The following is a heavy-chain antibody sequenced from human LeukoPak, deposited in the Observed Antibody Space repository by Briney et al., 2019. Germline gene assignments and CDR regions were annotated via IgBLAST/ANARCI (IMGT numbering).Heavy chain of an antibody. V-gene: IGHV4-39*07. D-gene: IGHD3-10*01. CDR1: GGSISSTSYY. J-gene: IGHJ4*02. Sequence: PSETLSPTCTVSGGSISSTSYYWGWIRQPPGKGLEWTRTLLYNGNTYYNPSLKSRVAISGDMSKNQFSLKLSSVTAADMAVYYCARAVRFGEISHFDYWGQGILVTVSS. CDR3: ARAVRFGEISHFDY. CDR2: LLYNGNT.